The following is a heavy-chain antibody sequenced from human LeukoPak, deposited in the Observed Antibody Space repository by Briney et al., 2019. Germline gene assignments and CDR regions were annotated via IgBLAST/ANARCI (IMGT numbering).Heavy chain of an antibody. Sequence: GGSLRLSCAASGFTFSDYYMSWIRQAPGKGLEWVSYISSSGSTIYYADSVKGRFTISRDNSKNTLYLQMNSLRAEDTAVYYCAKDPLYCGGDCPPDYWGQGTLVTVSS. D-gene: IGHD2-21*02. J-gene: IGHJ4*02. CDR1: GFTFSDYY. V-gene: IGHV3-11*04. CDR3: AKDPLYCGGDCPPDY. CDR2: ISSSGSTI.